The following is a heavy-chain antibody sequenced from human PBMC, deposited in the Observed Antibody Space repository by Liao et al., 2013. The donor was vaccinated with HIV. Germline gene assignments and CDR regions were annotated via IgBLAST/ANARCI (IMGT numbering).Heavy chain of an antibody. CDR2: IYYGGTT. D-gene: IGHD2-15*01. Sequence: QVQLQEAGPGLVKPSETLSLTCSVSGGSFTTHYWTWIRQPPGRGLEWIGNIYYGGTTSYNASLKSRLTISIDTSKTQFSLTLLSVTAADTAVYYCARDRGVVGAASPYDAFDIWGQGTMVTVSS. J-gene: IGHJ3*02. V-gene: IGHV4-59*11. CDR1: GGSFTTHY. CDR3: ARDRGVVGAASPYDAFDI.